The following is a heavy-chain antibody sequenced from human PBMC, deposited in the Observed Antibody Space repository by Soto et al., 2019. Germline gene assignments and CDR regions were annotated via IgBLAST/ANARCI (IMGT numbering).Heavy chain of an antibody. J-gene: IGHJ6*02. D-gene: IGHD3-9*01. V-gene: IGHV4-59*01. Sequence: SETLSLTCTVSGGSISSYYWSWIRQPPGKGLEWIGYIYYSGSTNYNPSLKSRVTISVDTSKNQFSLKLSSVTAADTAVYYCARVVNYDILTGVYYYYGMDVWGQGTTVT. CDR3: ARVVNYDILTGVYYYYGMDV. CDR2: IYYSGST. CDR1: GGSISSYY.